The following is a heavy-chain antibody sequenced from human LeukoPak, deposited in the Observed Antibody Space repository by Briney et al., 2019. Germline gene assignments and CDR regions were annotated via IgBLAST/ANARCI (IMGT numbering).Heavy chain of an antibody. J-gene: IGHJ3*02. CDR3: ARDHNPYGDAFDI. Sequence: PSQTLSLTCTVSGGSISSGGYYWSWIRQRPGKGLEWIGYIYYSVSTYYNPSLKSRVTISVDTSKNQFSLKLSSVTAADTAVYYCARDHNPYGDAFDIWGQGTMVTVSS. D-gene: IGHD1-14*01. V-gene: IGHV4-31*03. CDR2: IYYSVST. CDR1: GGSISSGGYY.